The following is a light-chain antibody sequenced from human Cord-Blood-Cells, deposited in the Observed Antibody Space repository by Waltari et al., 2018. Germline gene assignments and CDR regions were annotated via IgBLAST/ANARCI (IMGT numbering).Light chain of an antibody. J-gene: IGLJ2*01. CDR3: SSYTSGSPLV. Sequence: QSALTQPPSAHGYTGQSILSSCTGARTDVGAFNYVSYSHQHPGKAPTLRLYAVGTRPSGVSIRFSCSKSGNTASLTISGHQAEVEADYYCSSYTSGSPLVFGGGTKLTFL. V-gene: IGLV2-14*01. CDR2: AVG. CDR1: RTDVGAFNY.